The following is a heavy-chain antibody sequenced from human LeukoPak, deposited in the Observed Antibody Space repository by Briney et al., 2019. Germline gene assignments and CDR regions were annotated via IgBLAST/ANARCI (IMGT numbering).Heavy chain of an antibody. Sequence: GGSLRLSCAASGFTFSSYAMSWVRQAPGKGLEWVSAISGSGGSTYYADSMKGRFTISRDNSKNTLYLQMNSLRAEDTAVYYCAKEDIVVVGSLYYYYGMDVWGQGTTVTVSS. J-gene: IGHJ6*02. CDR2: ISGSGGST. CDR3: AKEDIVVVGSLYYYYGMDV. D-gene: IGHD2-2*01. V-gene: IGHV3-23*01. CDR1: GFTFSSYA.